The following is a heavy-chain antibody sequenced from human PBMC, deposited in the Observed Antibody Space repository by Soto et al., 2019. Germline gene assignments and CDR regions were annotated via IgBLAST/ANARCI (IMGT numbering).Heavy chain of an antibody. CDR3: ARVGGSYYFDH. J-gene: IGHJ4*02. CDR2: LWSYWSTGTNE. Sequence: LRLSCAASGFTFSSYGMHWVRQAPGKGLEWVAVLWSYWSTGTNEYYADSVKGRFTISRDNSKNMLYLQMNSLRGEDTAVYYCARVGGSYYFDHWGQGTLVTVSS. V-gene: IGHV3-33*01. D-gene: IGHD3-16*01. CDR1: GFTFSSYG.